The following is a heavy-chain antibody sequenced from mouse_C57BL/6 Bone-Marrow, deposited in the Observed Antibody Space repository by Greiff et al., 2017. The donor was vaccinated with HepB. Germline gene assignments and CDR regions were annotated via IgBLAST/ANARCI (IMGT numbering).Heavy chain of an antibody. J-gene: IGHJ4*01. CDR2: ISYSGST. D-gene: IGHD1-1*01. CDR3: ARGGYGSTDAMDY. CDR1: GYSITSGYD. Sequence: VQLQQSGPGMVKPSQSLSLTCTVTGYSITSGYDWHWIRHFPGNKLEWMGYISYSGSTNYNPSLKSRISITHDTSKNHFFLKLNSVTTEDTATYYCARGGYGSTDAMDYWGQGTSVTVSS. V-gene: IGHV3-1*01.